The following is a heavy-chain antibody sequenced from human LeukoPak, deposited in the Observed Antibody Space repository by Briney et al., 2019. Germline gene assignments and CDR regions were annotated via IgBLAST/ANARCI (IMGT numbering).Heavy chain of an antibody. CDR1: GGSIGSSSYY. D-gene: IGHD4-23*01. CDR2: IYYSAST. Sequence: PSETLSLTCTVSGGSIGSSSYYWGWIRQPPGKGLEWIGSIYYSASTQYNPSLKSRLTISLDTSKNQFSLKLSSVTAADTAVYYCARVSSGSAERGEHGGNSDYWGQGTLVTVSS. CDR3: ARVSSGSAERGEHGGNSDY. J-gene: IGHJ4*02. V-gene: IGHV4-39*07.